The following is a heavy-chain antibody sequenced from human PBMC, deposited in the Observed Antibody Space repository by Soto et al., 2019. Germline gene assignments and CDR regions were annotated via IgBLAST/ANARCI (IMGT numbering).Heavy chain of an antibody. D-gene: IGHD6-19*01. J-gene: IGHJ6*02. CDR3: ASSVGIAVAGNYGMDV. CDR1: GYTFTSYG. Sequence: ASVNVSCKASGYTFTSYGISWVRQAPGQGLEWMGWISAYNGNTNYAQKLQGRVTMTTDTSTSTAYMELRSLRSDDTAVYYCASSVGIAVAGNYGMDVWGQGTTVTVSS. V-gene: IGHV1-18*01. CDR2: ISAYNGNT.